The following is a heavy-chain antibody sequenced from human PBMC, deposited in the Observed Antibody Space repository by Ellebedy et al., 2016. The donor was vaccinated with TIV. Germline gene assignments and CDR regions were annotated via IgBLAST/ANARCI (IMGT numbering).Heavy chain of an antibody. CDR1: GFTFSSDA. Sequence: GESLKISCAASGFTFSSDAMSWVRQAPGQGLEWVSAISGSGGSTYYADSVKGRFTISRDNSKNTLYLQMNSLRAEDTAVYYCAKGRIQLWSVFDYWGQGTLVTVSS. J-gene: IGHJ4*02. D-gene: IGHD5-18*01. V-gene: IGHV3-23*01. CDR2: ISGSGGST. CDR3: AKGRIQLWSVFDY.